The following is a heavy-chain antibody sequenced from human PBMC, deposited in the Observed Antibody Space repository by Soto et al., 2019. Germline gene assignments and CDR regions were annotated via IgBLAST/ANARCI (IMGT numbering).Heavy chain of an antibody. V-gene: IGHV1-18*01. CDR2: ISAYNGNT. J-gene: IGHJ4*02. D-gene: IGHD2-15*01. Sequence: ASVKVSCKASGYTFTSYGISSVRQAPGQGLEWMGWISAYNGNTNYAQKLQGRVTMTTDTSTSTAYMELRSLRSDDTAVYYCARVDVVVVAATLDYWGQGTLVTVSS. CDR3: ARVDVVVVAATLDY. CDR1: GYTFTSYG.